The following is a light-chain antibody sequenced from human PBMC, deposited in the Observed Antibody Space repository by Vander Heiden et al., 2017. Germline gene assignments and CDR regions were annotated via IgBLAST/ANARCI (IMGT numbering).Light chain of an antibody. CDR3: QQYGSSRWT. Sequence: DIVLTQSPGTLSLSPGVRATLPCRASQSVSSSYLAWYQQKPGQAPRLLIYGASSRATGIPDRFSGSGSGTDFTLTISRLEPEDFAVYYCQQYGSSRWTFGQGTKVEIK. J-gene: IGKJ1*01. V-gene: IGKV3-20*01. CDR2: GAS. CDR1: QSVSSSY.